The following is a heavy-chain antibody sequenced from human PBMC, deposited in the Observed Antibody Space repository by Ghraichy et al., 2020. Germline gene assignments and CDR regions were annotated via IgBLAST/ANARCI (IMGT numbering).Heavy chain of an antibody. Sequence: SETPSLTCTISGDSIKSYYWNFIRQPAGKGLEWIGRIYNTGSTIYNPSLESRVAMSVDTSKNQFSLKLTSLTAADTAIYYCARERTAAGFDYWGQGTQVTVSS. J-gene: IGHJ4*02. CDR2: IYNTGST. D-gene: IGHD6-13*01. CDR3: ARERTAAGFDY. CDR1: GDSIKSYY. V-gene: IGHV4-4*07.